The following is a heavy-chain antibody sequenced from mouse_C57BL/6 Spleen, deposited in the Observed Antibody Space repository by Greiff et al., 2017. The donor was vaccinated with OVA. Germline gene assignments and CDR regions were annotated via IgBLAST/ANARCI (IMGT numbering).Heavy chain of an antibody. V-gene: IGHV5-16*01. D-gene: IGHD2-4*01. Sequence: EVMLVESEGGLVQPGSSMKLSCTASGFTFSDYYMAWVRQVPEKGLEWVANINYDGSSTYYLDSLKSRFIISRDNAKNILYLQMSSLKSEDTATYYCARIYYDYGWYFDVWGTGTTVTVSS. J-gene: IGHJ1*03. CDR1: GFTFSDYY. CDR3: ARIYYDYGWYFDV. CDR2: INYDGSST.